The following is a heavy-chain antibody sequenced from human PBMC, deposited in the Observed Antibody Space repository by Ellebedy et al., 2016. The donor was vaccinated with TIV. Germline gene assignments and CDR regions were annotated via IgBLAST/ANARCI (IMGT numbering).Heavy chain of an antibody. Sequence: GESLKISCPTSGYTFPNFWIAWVRQQPGKGLEWVGIINPGDSYTKYSPSFEGRVSISSDKSTGTAYLQWSGLKASDTAVYYCARLRDALADELDYWGQGTPVTVSS. CDR3: ARLRDALADELDY. CDR2: INPGDSYT. CDR1: GYTFPNFW. V-gene: IGHV5-51*01. D-gene: IGHD6-19*01. J-gene: IGHJ4*02.